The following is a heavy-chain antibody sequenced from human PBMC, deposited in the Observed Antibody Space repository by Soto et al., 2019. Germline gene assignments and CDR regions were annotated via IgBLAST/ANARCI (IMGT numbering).Heavy chain of an antibody. D-gene: IGHD3-10*01. Sequence: QVQLVESGGGVVQPGRSLRLSCAASGFTFSSYGMHWVRQAPGKGLEWVAVISYDGSNKYYADSVKGRFTISRDNSKNTLYLQMNSLRAEDTAVYYCAKDRIGFGELLLFYWGQGTLVTVSS. J-gene: IGHJ4*02. V-gene: IGHV3-30*18. CDR2: ISYDGSNK. CDR1: GFTFSSYG. CDR3: AKDRIGFGELLLFY.